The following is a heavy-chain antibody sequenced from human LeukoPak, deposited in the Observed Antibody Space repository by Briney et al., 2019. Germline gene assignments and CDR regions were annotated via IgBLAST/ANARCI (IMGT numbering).Heavy chain of an antibody. CDR1: GYTFTGYY. Sequence: GASVKVSCKASGYTFTGYYMHWVRQAPGQGLEWMGWISAYNGNTNYAQKLQGRVTMTTDTSTSTAYMELRSLRSDDTAVYYCARSDSSGYLLDYWGQGTLVTVSS. CDR3: ARSDSSGYLLDY. CDR2: ISAYNGNT. J-gene: IGHJ4*02. V-gene: IGHV1-18*04. D-gene: IGHD3-22*01.